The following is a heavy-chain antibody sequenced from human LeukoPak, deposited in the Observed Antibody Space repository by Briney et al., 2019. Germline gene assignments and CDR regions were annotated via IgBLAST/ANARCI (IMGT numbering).Heavy chain of an antibody. CDR1: GGSFSGYY. CDR2: INHSGST. D-gene: IGHD6-19*01. Sequence: SETLSLTCAVYGGSFSGYYWSWIRQPPGKGLEWIGEINHSGSTNYNPSLKSRVTISVDTSKNQFSLKLSSVTAADTAVYYCASYIAVAGYYGMDVWGQGTTVTVSS. J-gene: IGHJ6*02. CDR3: ASYIAVAGYYGMDV. V-gene: IGHV4-34*01.